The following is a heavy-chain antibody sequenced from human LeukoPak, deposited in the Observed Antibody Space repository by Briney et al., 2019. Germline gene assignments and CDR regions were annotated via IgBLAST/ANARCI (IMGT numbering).Heavy chain of an antibody. CDR2: ISAYNGNT. CDR1: GYTFTSYD. Sequence: GASVKVSCKASGYTFTSYDINWVRQATGQGLEWMGWISAYNGNTNYAQKLQGRVTMTTDTSTSTAYMELRSLRSDDTAVYYCARDGKGTFFAGGPKDYWGQGTLVTVSS. D-gene: IGHD2/OR15-2a*01. V-gene: IGHV1-18*01. J-gene: IGHJ4*02. CDR3: ARDGKGTFFAGGPKDY.